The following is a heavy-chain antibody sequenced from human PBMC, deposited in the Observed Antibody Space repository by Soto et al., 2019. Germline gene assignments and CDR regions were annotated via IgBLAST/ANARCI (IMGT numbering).Heavy chain of an antibody. CDR2: IANSGDGT. D-gene: IGHD6-19*01. J-gene: IGHJ4*02. CDR3: AARVLQVGGRFGSPFDY. V-gene: IGHV3-23*01. Sequence: EVQLMESGGGLVQPGGSLRLSCAASGFTFSNCAMTWVRQAPGKGPEWVSTIANSGDGTYYADSVKGRFTISRDNSKNTLYLQMSSLRAEDTAVYYCAARVLQVGGRFGSPFDYWGQGTLVTVSS. CDR1: GFTFSNCA.